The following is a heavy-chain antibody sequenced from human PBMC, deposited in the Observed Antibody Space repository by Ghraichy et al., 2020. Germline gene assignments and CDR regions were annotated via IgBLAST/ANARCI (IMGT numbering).Heavy chain of an antibody. D-gene: IGHD3-9*01. Sequence: GGSLRLSCAASGFTFSSYFMSWVRQAPGKGLEWVANIEQDGSKKYYVDSVQGRFTVSRDNAKNSLYMQMNSLRAEDTAVYYCARAVMGERGTYTRDILRYFDWLLGFEFWGQGTLVTVSS. CDR1: GFTFSSYF. CDR2: IEQDGSKK. V-gene: IGHV3-7*01. J-gene: IGHJ4*02. CDR3: ARAVMGERGTYTRDILRYFDWLLGFEF.